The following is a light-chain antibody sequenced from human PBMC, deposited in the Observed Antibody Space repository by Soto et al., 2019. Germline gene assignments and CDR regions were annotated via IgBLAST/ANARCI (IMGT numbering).Light chain of an antibody. CDR1: SSDVGGYNY. J-gene: IGLJ2*01. CDR3: SSYTTSTSLSVV. V-gene: IGLV2-14*01. Sequence: SALTQPASVSGSPGQSITISCTGTSSDVGGYNYVSWYQQHPGKAPKLMIYGVTNRPSGVSNRFSGSKSGNTASLTISGLQAEDEADYFCSSYTTSTSLSVVFGGGTKVTVL. CDR2: GVT.